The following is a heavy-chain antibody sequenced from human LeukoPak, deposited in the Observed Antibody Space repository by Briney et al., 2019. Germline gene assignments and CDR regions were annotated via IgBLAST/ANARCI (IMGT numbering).Heavy chain of an antibody. CDR3: AKEPGSSWYDGDAFDI. D-gene: IGHD6-13*01. CDR2: ISVSGGST. J-gene: IGHJ3*02. CDR1: GFTFSSYW. V-gene: IGHV3-23*01. Sequence: GGSLRLSCAGSGFTFSSYWMSWVRQAPGKGLEWVSAISVSGGSTYYADSVKGRSTISRDNSKNTLYLQMDSLRAEDTAVYYCAKEPGSSWYDGDAFDIWGQGTMVTVSS.